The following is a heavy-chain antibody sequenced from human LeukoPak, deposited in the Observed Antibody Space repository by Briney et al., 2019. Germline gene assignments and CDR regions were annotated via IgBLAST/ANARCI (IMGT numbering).Heavy chain of an antibody. CDR2: IYYSGST. V-gene: IGHV4-59*01. Sequence: SETLSLTCTVSGGSISSYYWSWIRQPPGKGLEWIGYIYYSGSTNYNPSLKSRVTISVDTSKNQFSLKLSSVTAADTAVYYCARVVGNGWYYFDYWGQGTLVTVSS. D-gene: IGHD6-19*01. CDR3: ARVVGNGWYYFDY. CDR1: GGSISSYY. J-gene: IGHJ4*02.